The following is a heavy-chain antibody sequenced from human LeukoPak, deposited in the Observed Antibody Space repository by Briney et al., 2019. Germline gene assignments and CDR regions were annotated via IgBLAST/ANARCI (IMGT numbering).Heavy chain of an antibody. CDR3: ARDTVGAILMDV. D-gene: IGHD1-26*01. CDR2: IYYSGST. Sequence: PSETLSLTCTVSGGSISSYYWSWIRQPPGKGLEWIGYIYYSGSTNYNPSLKSRVTISVDTSKNQFSLKLSSVTAADTAVYYCARDTVGAILMDVWGKGTTGTVSS. V-gene: IGHV4-59*01. CDR1: GGSISSYY. J-gene: IGHJ6*03.